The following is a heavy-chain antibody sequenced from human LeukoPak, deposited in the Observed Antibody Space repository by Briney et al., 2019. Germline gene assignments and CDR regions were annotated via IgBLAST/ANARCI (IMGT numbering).Heavy chain of an antibody. CDR1: GFTFSSYW. CDR2: INSDGSST. CDR3: ASSGYDPHDAFDI. D-gene: IGHD5-12*01. Sequence: GGSLRLSCAASGFTFSSYWMHWVRQAPGKGLVWVSRINSDGSSTSYADSVKGRFTISRDNAKNTLYLQMNSLRAEDTAVYYCASSGYDPHDAFDIWGQGTMVTVSS. V-gene: IGHV3-74*01. J-gene: IGHJ3*02.